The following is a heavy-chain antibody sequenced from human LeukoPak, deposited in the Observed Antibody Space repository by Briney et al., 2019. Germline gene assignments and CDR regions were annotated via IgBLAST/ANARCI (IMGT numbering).Heavy chain of an antibody. V-gene: IGHV4-59*08. CDR3: ATPRGSGSPDAFDI. Sequence: PSETLSLTCTVSGGSISSYYWSWIRQPPGKGLEWIRYIYYSGSTNYNPSLKSRVTISVDTSKNQFSLKLSSVTAADTAVYYCATPRGSGSPDAFDIWGQGTMVTVSS. CDR1: GGSISSYY. D-gene: IGHD3-10*01. CDR2: IYYSGST. J-gene: IGHJ3*02.